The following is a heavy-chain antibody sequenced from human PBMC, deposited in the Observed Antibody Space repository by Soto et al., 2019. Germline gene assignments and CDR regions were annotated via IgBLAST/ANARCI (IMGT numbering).Heavy chain of an antibody. CDR1: GGSFSGYY. CDR3: ARRRYSSSWYDAFDI. J-gene: IGHJ3*02. CDR2: INHSGST. V-gene: IGHV4-34*01. D-gene: IGHD6-13*01. Sequence: SESLSLTCAVYGGSFSGYYWSWIRQPPGKGLEWIGEINHSGSTNYNPSLKSRVTISVDTSKNQFSLKLSSVTAADTAVYYCARRRYSSSWYDAFDIWGQGTMVTVSS.